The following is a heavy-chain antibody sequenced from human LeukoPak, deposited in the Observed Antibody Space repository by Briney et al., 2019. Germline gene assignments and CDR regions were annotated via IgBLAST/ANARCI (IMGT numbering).Heavy chain of an antibody. D-gene: IGHD6-13*01. CDR1: GFTVSSNY. Sequence: GGSLRLSCAASGFTVSSNYMSWVRQAPGKGLEWVSLTYSAGTTFYADSVKGRFTISRDNAKNTLYLQMNSLRAEDTAVYYCAKGLAAAGTDYWGQGTLVTVSS. CDR2: TYSAGTT. CDR3: AKGLAAAGTDY. J-gene: IGHJ4*02. V-gene: IGHV3-53*01.